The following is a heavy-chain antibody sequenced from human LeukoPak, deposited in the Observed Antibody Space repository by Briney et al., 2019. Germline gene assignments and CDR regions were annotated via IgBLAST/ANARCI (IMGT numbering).Heavy chain of an antibody. CDR3: TRDIREYSGGWYLPSGYFQH. CDR2: IWYDGSNK. Sequence: GGSLRLSCAASGFTFSSYGMHWVRQAPGKGLEWVAVIWYDGSNKYNADSVKGRFTISRDNSKNTLYLQMNSLRAEDTAVYYCTRDIREYSGGWYLPSGYFQHWGQGSLVTVSS. V-gene: IGHV3-33*01. CDR1: GFTFSSYG. J-gene: IGHJ1*01. D-gene: IGHD6-19*01.